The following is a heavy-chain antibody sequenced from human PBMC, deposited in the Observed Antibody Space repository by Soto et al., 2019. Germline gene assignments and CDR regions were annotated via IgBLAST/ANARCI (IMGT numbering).Heavy chain of an antibody. V-gene: IGHV4-39*01. CDR3: ITMVRGVILDY. J-gene: IGHJ4*02. CDR2: IYYSGST. D-gene: IGHD3-10*01. CDR1: GGSISSSSYY. Sequence: SETLSLTCTVSGGSISSSSYYWGWIRQPPGKGLEWIGSIYYSGSTYYNPSLKSRVTISVDTSKNQFSLKLSSVTAADTAVYYCITMVRGVILDYWGQGTPVTVS.